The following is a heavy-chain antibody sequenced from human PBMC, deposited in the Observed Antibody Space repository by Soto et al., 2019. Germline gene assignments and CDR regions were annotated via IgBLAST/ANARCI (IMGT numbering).Heavy chain of an antibody. J-gene: IGHJ5*02. D-gene: IGHD3-3*01. V-gene: IGHV4-59*01. CDR3: ASFTISNWFDP. CDR2: IYYSGST. Sequence: PSETLSLTCTVSGGSISSYYWSWIRQPPGKGLEWIGYIYYSGSTNYNPSLKSRVTISVDTSKNQFSLKLSSVTAADTAVYYCASFTISNWFDPWGQGTLVTVSS. CDR1: GGSISSYY.